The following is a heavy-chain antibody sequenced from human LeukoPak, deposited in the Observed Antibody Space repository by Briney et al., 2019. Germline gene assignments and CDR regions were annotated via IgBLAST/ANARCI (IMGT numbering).Heavy chain of an antibody. CDR2: ISYDGTNK. D-gene: IGHD6-13*01. CDR1: GFTFSNYA. Sequence: GGSLRLSCAASGFTFSNYAMHWVRQAPGTGLKWVAVISYDGTNKYSADSVKGRFTISRDNSKNTLYLQMNSLRAEDTAVYYCARDLNGMAAGSEPPHDYWGQGTLVTVSS. V-gene: IGHV3-30-3*01. J-gene: IGHJ4*02. CDR3: ARDLNGMAAGSEPPHDY.